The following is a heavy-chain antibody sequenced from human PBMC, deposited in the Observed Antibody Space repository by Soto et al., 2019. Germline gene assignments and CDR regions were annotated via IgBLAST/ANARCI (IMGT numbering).Heavy chain of an antibody. J-gene: IGHJ6*02. V-gene: IGHV1-18*01. D-gene: IGHD1-1*01. CDR1: GYTFTSYG. Sequence: ASVKVSCKASGYTFTSYGISWVRQAPGQGLEWMGWISAGNGNTKYSQKLQGRVTITRDTSASTAYMELSSLRSEDTAVYYCARGRKTVYYGMDVWGQGTTVTVSS. CDR3: ARGRKTVYYGMDV. CDR2: ISAGNGNT.